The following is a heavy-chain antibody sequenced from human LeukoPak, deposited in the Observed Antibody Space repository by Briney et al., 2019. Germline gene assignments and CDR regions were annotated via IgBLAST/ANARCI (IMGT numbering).Heavy chain of an antibody. V-gene: IGHV4-34*01. D-gene: IGHD3-10*01. CDR1: GGSFSGYY. CDR3: ARAPDRTYYYGSGSPED. Sequence: SETLSLTCAGYGGSFSGYYWSWLRQPPGKGLEWIGEINHSGSTNYNPSLKSRVTISVDTSKNQFSLKLSSVTAADTAVYYCARAPDRTYYYGSGSPEDWGQGTLVTVSS. CDR2: INHSGST. J-gene: IGHJ4*02.